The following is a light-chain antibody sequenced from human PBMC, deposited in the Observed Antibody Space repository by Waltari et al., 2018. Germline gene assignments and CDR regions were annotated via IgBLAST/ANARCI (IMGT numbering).Light chain of an antibody. CDR1: QSIDRY. Sequence: DIQMTQSPPSLSASVGDRVTITCLASQSIDRYLNWYQHKPPNAPKLLIYAASRLQSGVPSRFSGSGSGTDFTLTITSLQPDDFATYYCQHSYSPPYTFGQGTRLEIK. J-gene: IGKJ2*01. CDR2: AAS. V-gene: IGKV1-39*01. CDR3: QHSYSPPYT.